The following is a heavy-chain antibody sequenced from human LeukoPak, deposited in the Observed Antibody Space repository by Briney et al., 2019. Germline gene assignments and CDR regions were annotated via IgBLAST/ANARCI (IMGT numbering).Heavy chain of an antibody. V-gene: IGHV3-74*01. D-gene: IGHD3-10*01. J-gene: IGHJ5*02. CDR3: ARAGGSGWFDP. Sequence: GGSLTLSCAASGFTFRNYWMHWVRQAPGKGLVWVSRINIDGSTRYADSVEGRFTISRDNAKNTLYLQMNSLRAEDTAVYYCARAGGSGWFDPWGQGTLVTVSS. CDR2: INIDGST. CDR1: GFTFRNYW.